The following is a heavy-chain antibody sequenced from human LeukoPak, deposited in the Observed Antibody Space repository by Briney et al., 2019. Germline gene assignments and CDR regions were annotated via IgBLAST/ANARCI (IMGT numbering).Heavy chain of an antibody. Sequence: ASVKVSCKTSGYTFTDYYIHWVRQAPGQGLEWMGWIVPNSGNTGHAQKFQGRVTITRNTSISTAYMELSSLRSEDTAVYYCARSDWAAAGTDYWGQGTLVTVSS. J-gene: IGHJ4*02. CDR3: ARSDWAAAGTDY. CDR1: GYTFTDYY. CDR2: IVPNSGNT. D-gene: IGHD6-13*01. V-gene: IGHV1-8*03.